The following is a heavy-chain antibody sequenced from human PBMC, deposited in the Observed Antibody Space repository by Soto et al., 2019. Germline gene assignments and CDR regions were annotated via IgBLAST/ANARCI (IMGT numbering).Heavy chain of an antibody. CDR3: ARSQGSSTSLEIYYYYYYGMDV. Sequence: QGQLVQSGTEVKKPGSSVKVSCRASGATFSTLTISWVRQAPGQGPEWMGGITPIFATTKYAQKFQGRVTITADESTSTAYMELSSLRSEDTAVYYCARSQGSSTSLEIYYYYYYGMDVWGQGTTVTVSS. CDR2: ITPIFATT. CDR1: GATFSTLT. V-gene: IGHV1-69*01. D-gene: IGHD2-2*01. J-gene: IGHJ6*02.